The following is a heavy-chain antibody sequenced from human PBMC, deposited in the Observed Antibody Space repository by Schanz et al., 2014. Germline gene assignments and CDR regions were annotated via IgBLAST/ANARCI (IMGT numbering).Heavy chain of an antibody. V-gene: IGHV1-69*02. CDR1: GGTFSSYT. J-gene: IGHJ4*02. Sequence: QVQLVQSGAEVKKPGSPVKVSCKSSGGTFSSYTISWIRQAPGQGLEWMGRIIPVLAIADYAQRFQGRVSITADTSTNTAYMELSSLTSEDTAVYYCASSGAGYSSSWDFDYWGQGTLVTVSS. CDR2: IIPVLAIA. D-gene: IGHD6-13*01. CDR3: ASSGAGYSSSWDFDY.